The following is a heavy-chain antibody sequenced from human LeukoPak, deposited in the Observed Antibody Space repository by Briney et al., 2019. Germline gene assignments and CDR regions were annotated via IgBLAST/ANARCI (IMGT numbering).Heavy chain of an antibody. CDR2: INPNSGGT. Sequence: ASVKVSCKASGYSFTGHYIHWVRQAPGQGLEWMGWINPNSGGTNYAQKFQGRVTMTRDTSISTAYMELSRLTSDDTAVYYCARDSAGEYYYYYMDVWGKGTTVTVSS. J-gene: IGHJ6*03. CDR1: GYSFTGHY. V-gene: IGHV1-2*02. D-gene: IGHD6-13*01. CDR3: ARDSAGEYYYYYMDV.